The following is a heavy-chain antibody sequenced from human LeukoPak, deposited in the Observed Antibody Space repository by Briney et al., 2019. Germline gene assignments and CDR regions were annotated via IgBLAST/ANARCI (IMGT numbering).Heavy chain of an antibody. CDR1: GFSLSTSGMC. D-gene: IGHD4-17*01. CDR2: IHWDDNK. J-gene: IGHJ4*02. V-gene: IGHV2-70*01. Sequence: SGPALLNPTQPLTLTCTFPGFSLSTSGMCVSWIRHPQGKALEWLALIHWDDNKYYSTSLKTRLTISKDTSKNQVVLTMTNMDPVDTATYYCARMMYGDFVDYFDYWGQGTLVTVSS. CDR3: ARMMYGDFVDYFDY.